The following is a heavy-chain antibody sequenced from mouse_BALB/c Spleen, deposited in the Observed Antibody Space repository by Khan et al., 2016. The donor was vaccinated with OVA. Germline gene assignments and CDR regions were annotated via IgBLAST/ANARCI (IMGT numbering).Heavy chain of an antibody. J-gene: IGHJ2*01. D-gene: IGHD1-1*01. Sequence: EVELVESGGGLVQPGGSRKLSCAASGFTFSSYGMHWVRQAPEKGLEWVAYISGDSSTIYYADTVKGRFTISRDNPKNTLFLQMTSLMSEDTAMDYCATSYYYGYYFDYWGAGTTLTVSS. V-gene: IGHV5-17*02. CDR2: ISGDSSTI. CDR3: ATSYYYGYYFDY. CDR1: GFTFSSYG.